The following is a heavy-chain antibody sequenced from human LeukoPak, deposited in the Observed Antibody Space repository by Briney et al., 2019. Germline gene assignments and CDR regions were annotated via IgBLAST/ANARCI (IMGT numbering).Heavy chain of an antibody. CDR2: ISGSGSGGST. V-gene: IGHV3-23*01. J-gene: IGHJ4*02. CDR3: AKSGYNRFDY. Sequence: GGSLRLSCAASGFTFSSSAMSWVRQAPGKGLEWVSSISGSGSGGSTYYADYGKGRFTISSDNSKNTLYLQMNSLRVEDTAVYYCAKSGYNRFDYWGQGTLVTVSS. D-gene: IGHD5-24*01. CDR1: GFTFSSSA.